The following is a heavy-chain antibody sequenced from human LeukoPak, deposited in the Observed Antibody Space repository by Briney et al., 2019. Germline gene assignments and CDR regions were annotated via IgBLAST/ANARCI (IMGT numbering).Heavy chain of an antibody. D-gene: IGHD1-26*01. CDR1: GFTFSSYS. J-gene: IGHJ4*02. Sequence: PGGSLRLSCAASGFTFSSYSMNWVRQAPGKGLEWVSSISSSSSYIYYADSVKGRFTISRDNVKNSLYLQMNSLRAEDTAVYYCARGDGGAAGYDYWGQGTLVTVSS. CDR3: ARGDGGAAGYDY. V-gene: IGHV3-21*01. CDR2: ISSSSSYI.